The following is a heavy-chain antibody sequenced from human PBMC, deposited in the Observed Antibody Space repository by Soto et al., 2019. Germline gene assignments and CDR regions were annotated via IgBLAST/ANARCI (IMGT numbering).Heavy chain of an antibody. CDR3: ARGRYCSSTSCYWGGHNWFDP. D-gene: IGHD2-2*01. V-gene: IGHV1-8*01. CDR2: MNPNSGNT. J-gene: IGHJ5*02. Sequence: GASVKVSCKASGYTFTSSDINWVRQATGQGLEWMGWMNPNSGNTGYAQKFQGRVTMTRNTSISTAYMELSSLRSEDTAVYYCARGRYCSSTSCYWGGHNWFDPWGQGTLVTVSS. CDR1: GYTFTSSD.